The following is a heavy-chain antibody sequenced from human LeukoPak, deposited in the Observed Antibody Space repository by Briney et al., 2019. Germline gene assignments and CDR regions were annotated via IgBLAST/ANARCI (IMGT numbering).Heavy chain of an antibody. CDR1: GFTFSSYS. D-gene: IGHD1-26*01. CDR2: ISSSSSYI. J-gene: IGHJ4*02. V-gene: IGHV3-21*01. CDR3: ARDGEFGAVGFDY. Sequence: PGRSLRLSCAASGFTFSSYSMNWVRQAPGKGLEWVSSISSSSSYIYYADSVKGRFTISRDNAKNSLYLQMNSLRAEDTAVYYCARDGEFGAVGFDYWGQGTLVTVSS.